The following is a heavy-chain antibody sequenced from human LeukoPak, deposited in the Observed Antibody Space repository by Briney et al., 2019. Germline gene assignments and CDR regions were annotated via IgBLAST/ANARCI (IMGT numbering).Heavy chain of an antibody. D-gene: IGHD3-9*01. CDR2: ISSSSSYI. Sequence: GGSLRLSCAVSGFTFSSYSMNWVRQAPGKGLEWVSSISSSSSYIYYADSVKGRFTISRDNAKNSLYLQMNSLRAEDTAVYYCARDDYDILTGATGYFDYWGQGTLVTVSS. V-gene: IGHV3-21*01. CDR3: ARDDYDILTGATGYFDY. J-gene: IGHJ4*02. CDR1: GFTFSSYS.